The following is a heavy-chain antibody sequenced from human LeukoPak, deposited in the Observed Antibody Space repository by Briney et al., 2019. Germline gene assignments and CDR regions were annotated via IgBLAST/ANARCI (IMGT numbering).Heavy chain of an antibody. CDR1: GVTFSSYW. J-gene: IGHJ4*02. Sequence: PGGSLRLSCAASGVTFSSYWMSWVRQAPGKGLEWVANIKQDGSEKYYVDSVKGRFTISRDNAKNSLYLQMNSLRAEDTAVYYCARAQGSYYLYYFDYWGQGTLVTVSS. D-gene: IGHD3-10*01. CDR2: IKQDGSEK. V-gene: IGHV3-7*01. CDR3: ARAQGSYYLYYFDY.